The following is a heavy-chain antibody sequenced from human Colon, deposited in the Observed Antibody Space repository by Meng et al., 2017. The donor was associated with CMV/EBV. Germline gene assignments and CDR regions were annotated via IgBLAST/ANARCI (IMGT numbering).Heavy chain of an antibody. CDR2: TYTNDGST. V-gene: IGHV1-46*01. Sequence: SCKACRYIITTYYVQWVRQASEQGLEWRGQTYTNDGSTYCAQRFRDRVNLTTDTYTSTAFVELRSLRSEDTAVYYCAREYHATWYFDFWGQGALVTVSS. CDR1: RYIITTYY. J-gene: IGHJ4*02. CDR3: AREYHATWYFDF.